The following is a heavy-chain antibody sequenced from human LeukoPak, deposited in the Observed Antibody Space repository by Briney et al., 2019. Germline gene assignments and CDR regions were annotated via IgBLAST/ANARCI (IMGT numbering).Heavy chain of an antibody. CDR1: GGSISSSSYY. Sequence: KPSETLSLTCTVSGGSISSSSYYRGWIRQPPGKGLEWIGSIYYSGSTYYNPSLKSRVTISVDTSKNQFSLKLSSVTAADTAVYYCARREQQLGWFDPWGQGTLVTVSS. CDR2: IYYSGST. V-gene: IGHV4-39*01. J-gene: IGHJ5*02. D-gene: IGHD6-13*01. CDR3: ARREQQLGWFDP.